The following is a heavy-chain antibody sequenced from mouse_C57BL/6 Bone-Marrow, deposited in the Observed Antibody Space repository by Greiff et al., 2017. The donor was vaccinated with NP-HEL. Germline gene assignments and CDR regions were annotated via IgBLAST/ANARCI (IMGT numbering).Heavy chain of an antibody. CDR1: GYTFTSYW. J-gene: IGHJ3*01. Sequence: QVHVKQSGAELVKPGASVKLSCKASGYTFTSYWMHWVKQRPGQGLEWIGMIHPNSGSTNYNEKFKSKATLTVDKSSSTAYMQLSSLTSEDSAVYYCAREYYYGSSWAWFAYWGQGTLVTVSA. CDR3: AREYYYGSSWAWFAY. V-gene: IGHV1-64*01. CDR2: IHPNSGST. D-gene: IGHD1-1*01.